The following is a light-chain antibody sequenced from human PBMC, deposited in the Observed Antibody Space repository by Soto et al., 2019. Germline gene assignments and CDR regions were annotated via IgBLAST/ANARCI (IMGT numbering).Light chain of an antibody. J-gene: IGKJ4*01. CDR2: DAS. CDR1: QGISSA. CDR3: QQSPPY. Sequence: AIQLTQSPSSLSASVGDRVTITCRASQGISSALAWYQQKPGKAPKLLIYDASSSESGVPSRFRGCGSGTDFTLTISSLQPEDFATYYCQQSPPYFGGGTKVEIK. V-gene: IGKV1-13*02.